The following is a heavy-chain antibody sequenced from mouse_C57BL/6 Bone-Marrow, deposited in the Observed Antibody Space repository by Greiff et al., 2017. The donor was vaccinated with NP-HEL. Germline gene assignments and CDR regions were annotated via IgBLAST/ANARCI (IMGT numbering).Heavy chain of an antibody. J-gene: IGHJ2*01. Sequence: QVQLQQSGAELVRPGASVTLSCKASGYTFTDYEMHWVKQTPVHGLEWIGAIDPETGGTAYNQKFKDKATLTADKSSSTAYMQLSSLTSEDSAVYYCARRGYYALYYFDYWGQGTPLTVSS. CDR3: ARRGYYALYYFDY. CDR1: GYTFTDYE. V-gene: IGHV1-15*01. CDR2: IDPETGGT. D-gene: IGHD1-1*02.